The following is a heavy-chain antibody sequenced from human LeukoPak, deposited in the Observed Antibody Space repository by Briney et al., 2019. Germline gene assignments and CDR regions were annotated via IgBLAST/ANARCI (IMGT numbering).Heavy chain of an antibody. CDR1: GYTFTSYH. J-gene: IGHJ5*02. V-gene: IGHV1-46*01. CDR2: INPSSGIS. D-gene: IGHD3-10*01. Sequence: ASVKVSCKASGYTFTSYHMHWVRRAPGQGLEWVGIINPSSGISTYAQKFQGRVTMTRDTSTSTVYMELSSLKSEDTAVYYCARAQLWFGELFSAWFDPWGQGSLVTASS. CDR3: ARAQLWFGELFSAWFDP.